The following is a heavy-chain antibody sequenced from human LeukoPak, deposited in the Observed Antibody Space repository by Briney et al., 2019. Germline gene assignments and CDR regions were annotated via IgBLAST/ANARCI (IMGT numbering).Heavy chain of an antibody. CDR1: GYTFTAYY. J-gene: IGHJ5*01. CDR2: INPNSGGT. CDR3: ARDAGDGYNLVDS. D-gene: IGHD5-24*01. V-gene: IGHV1-2*02. Sequence: ASVKVSCKASGYTFTAYYMHWVRQAPGQGLEWMGWINPNSGGTNYAQKFQGRVTMTRGTSISTAYMELSRLRSDDTAVYYCARDAGDGYNLVDSWGQGSLVTVSS.